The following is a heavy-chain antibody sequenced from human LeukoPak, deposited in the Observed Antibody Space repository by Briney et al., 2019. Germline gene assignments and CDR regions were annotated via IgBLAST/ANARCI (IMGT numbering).Heavy chain of an antibody. D-gene: IGHD1-26*01. Sequence: GASVKVSCKASGYTFTGQYMHWVRQAPGQGLERMGWINPNSGGTNYAQKFQGRVTMTRDTSISTAYMELSRLRSDDTAVYYCARERGSYSPVDYWGQGTLVTVSS. J-gene: IGHJ4*02. CDR3: ARERGSYSPVDY. CDR2: INPNSGGT. CDR1: GYTFTGQY. V-gene: IGHV1-2*02.